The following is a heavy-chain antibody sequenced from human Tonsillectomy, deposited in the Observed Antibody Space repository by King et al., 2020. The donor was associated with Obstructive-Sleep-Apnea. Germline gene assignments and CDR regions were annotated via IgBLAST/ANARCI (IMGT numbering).Heavy chain of an antibody. CDR2: IYPRDSDS. J-gene: IGHJ4*02. CDR1: GYRFTSYW. V-gene: IGHV5-10-1*01. D-gene: IGHD5-24*01. Sequence: VQLVESGAEVKKPGESLSISCTGSGYRFTSYWISWVRQMPGNGLEWMGRIYPRDSDSNYSPSFQGHVTISIDKSISTAYLQWSSLKASDTAIYYCVRHLVATVKGEDYGGQGTLGTVSS. CDR3: VRHLVATVKGEDY.